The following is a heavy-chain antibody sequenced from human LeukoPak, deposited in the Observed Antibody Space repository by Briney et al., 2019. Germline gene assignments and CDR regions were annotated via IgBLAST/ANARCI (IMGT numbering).Heavy chain of an antibody. Sequence: PGGSLRLSCAASGFTFSSYAMSWVRQAPGKGLEWVSAISGSGGSTYYADSVKGRFTISRDNSKNTLYLQMNSLRVEDTAVYYCAKFRDSSSWVWFDPWGQGTLVTVSS. CDR2: ISGSGGST. CDR1: GFTFSSYA. D-gene: IGHD6-13*01. J-gene: IGHJ5*02. CDR3: AKFRDSSSWVWFDP. V-gene: IGHV3-23*01.